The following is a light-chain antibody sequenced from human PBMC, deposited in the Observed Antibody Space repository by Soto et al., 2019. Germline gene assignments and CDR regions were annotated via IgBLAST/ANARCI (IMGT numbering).Light chain of an antibody. CDR1: SSNIGAGYD. CDR3: QSYDSSLSGSV. CDR2: GNS. V-gene: IGLV1-40*01. Sequence: QSVLTQPPSVSEAPGQRVTISCTGSSSNIGAGYDVHWYQQLPGTAPKLLIYGNSNRPSGVPDRFSGSKSGTSASLAITGLQDEDEADYYCQSYDSSLSGSVFGGGTKVTVL. J-gene: IGLJ2*01.